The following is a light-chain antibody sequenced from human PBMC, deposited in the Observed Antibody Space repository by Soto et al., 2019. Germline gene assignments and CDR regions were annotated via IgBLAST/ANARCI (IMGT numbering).Light chain of an antibody. Sequence: IVLTQSPGSLVLSAWYRSTLPVRAIQSVNKAYLVWYQVKPGQAPRRLIYGASSRATGIPARFSGSGSGTDFTLTIISLEPEDFAVYYCQQRSNWPPWTFGQGTKVDIK. CDR3: QQRSNWPPWT. J-gene: IGKJ1*01. V-gene: IGKV3-11*01. CDR1: QSVNKAY. CDR2: GAS.